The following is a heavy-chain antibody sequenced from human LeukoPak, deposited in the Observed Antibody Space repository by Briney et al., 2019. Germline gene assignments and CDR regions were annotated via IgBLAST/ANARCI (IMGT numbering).Heavy chain of an antibody. CDR3: AGGLFYGSNWFDP. V-gene: IGHV3-53*01. CDR2: IYIDGTT. J-gene: IGHJ5*02. Sequence: GGSLRLSCAASGFIVSHNYMTWVRQAPGKGLEWISVIYIDGTTYYADSVKGRFTISRDQANNTLYLQMNSLRAEDTAVYYCAGGLFYGSNWFDPWGQGTLVTVSS. D-gene: IGHD4-17*01. CDR1: GFIVSHNY.